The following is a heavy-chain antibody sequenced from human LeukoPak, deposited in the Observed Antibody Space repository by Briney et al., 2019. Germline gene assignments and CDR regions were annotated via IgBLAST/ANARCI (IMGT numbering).Heavy chain of an antibody. CDR3: ARDHATVATMDV. D-gene: IGHD4-17*01. J-gene: IGHJ6*02. CDR2: IIPIFGTA. CDR1: GGTFSSYA. Sequence: GASVKVSCKASGGTFSSYASSWVRQAHGQGREWMGGIIPIFGTANYAQKFQGRVTITADESTSTAYMQLSSLRSEDTAVYYCARDHATVATMDVRGQATTVTVS. V-gene: IGHV1-69*13.